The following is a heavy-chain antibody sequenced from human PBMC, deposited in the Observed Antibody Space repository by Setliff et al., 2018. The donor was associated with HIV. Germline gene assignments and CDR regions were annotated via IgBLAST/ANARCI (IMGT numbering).Heavy chain of an antibody. J-gene: IGHJ4*02. D-gene: IGHD3-3*02. CDR1: GLPFYNYW. CDR2: IKQDGSDM. CDR3: ATISGVPDY. V-gene: IGHV3-7*03. Sequence: GSLRLSCVASGLPFYNYWMTWLRRAPGRGLEWVANIKQDGSDMHYIESVKGRFTISRDEAKNSVFLQMNSLKVEDTAIYYCATISGVPDYWGQGTLVTVSS.